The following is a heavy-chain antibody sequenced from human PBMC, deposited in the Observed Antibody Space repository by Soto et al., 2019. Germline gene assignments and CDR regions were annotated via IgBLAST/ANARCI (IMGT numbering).Heavy chain of an antibody. Sequence: QITLKESGPTLVKPTQTLTLTCTFSGFSLSSTRMAVCWIRQPPGTALEWLALIYWDDDKRYSPFLKSRLTITKDTSKNQVVLTMSTMDPVDTARYYCAHIVVAGLGYYFDYWGQGTLVTVSS. J-gene: IGHJ4*02. D-gene: IGHD6-19*01. CDR3: AHIVVAGLGYYFDY. CDR1: GFSLSSTRMA. V-gene: IGHV2-5*02. CDR2: IYWDDDK.